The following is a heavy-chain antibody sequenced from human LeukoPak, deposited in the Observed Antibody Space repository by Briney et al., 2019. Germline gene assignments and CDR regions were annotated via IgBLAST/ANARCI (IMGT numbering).Heavy chain of an antibody. CDR1: GGSISSSSYY. Sequence: SETLSLTCTASGGSISSSSYYWGWIRQPPGKGLEWIGSIYYSGSTYYNPSLKSRVTISVDTSKNQFSLKLSSVTAADTAVYYCARGVVAERGTPWFDPWGQGTLVTVSS. D-gene: IGHD2-15*01. CDR2: IYYSGST. V-gene: IGHV4-39*07. CDR3: ARGVVAERGTPWFDP. J-gene: IGHJ5*02.